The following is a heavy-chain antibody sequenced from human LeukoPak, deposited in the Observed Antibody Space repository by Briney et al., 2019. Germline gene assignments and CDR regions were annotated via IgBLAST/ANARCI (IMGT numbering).Heavy chain of an antibody. Sequence: GGSLRLSCVVSGFTFSNYWMSWVRQAPGKGLEWVATIRQDGSDKYFLDSVRGRFTISRDNAENSLCLQMNSLRGEDTAVYYCARDKGFGGSSFDYWGQGTLVTVSS. CDR1: GFTFSNYW. V-gene: IGHV3-7*01. CDR2: IRQDGSDK. J-gene: IGHJ4*02. D-gene: IGHD3-10*01. CDR3: ARDKGFGGSSFDY.